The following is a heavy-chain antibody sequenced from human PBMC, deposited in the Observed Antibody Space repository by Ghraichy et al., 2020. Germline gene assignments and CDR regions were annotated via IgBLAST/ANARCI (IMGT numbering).Heavy chain of an antibody. CDR2: MNPNSGNT. CDR1: GYTFTSYD. Sequence: ASVKVSCKASGYTFTSYDINWVRQATGQGLEWVGWMNPNSGNTGYAQKFQGRVTMTGDTSISTAYMELSSLRSEDTAVYYCARDYGGNSGWFDPWGQGTLVTVSS. CDR3: ARDYGGNSGWFDP. D-gene: IGHD4-23*01. V-gene: IGHV1-8*01. J-gene: IGHJ5*02.